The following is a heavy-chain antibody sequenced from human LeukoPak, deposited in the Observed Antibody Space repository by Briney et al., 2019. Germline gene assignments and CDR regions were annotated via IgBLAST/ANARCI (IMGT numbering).Heavy chain of an antibody. Sequence: GGSLRLSCAASGFTFSSYAMLWVRQAPGKGLEWVAVISYDGSNKYYADSVKGRFTISRDNSKNTLYLQMNSLRAEDTAVYYCARGLEGMDVWGQGTTVTVSS. CDR1: GFTFSSYA. J-gene: IGHJ6*02. V-gene: IGHV3-30-3*01. CDR3: ARGLEGMDV. CDR2: ISYDGSNK.